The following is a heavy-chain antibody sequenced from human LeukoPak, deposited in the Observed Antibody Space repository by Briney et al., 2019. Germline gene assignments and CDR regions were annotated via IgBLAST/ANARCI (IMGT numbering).Heavy chain of an antibody. Sequence: SETLSLTCTVSGGSISSYYWGWIRQPPGEGLEWIGSIYHSGSTYYNPSLKSRVTISVDTSKNQISLKLSSVTAADTAVYYCARRGLSSSSWSAFDIWGQGTVVTVSS. CDR3: ARRGLSSSSWSAFDI. J-gene: IGHJ3*02. CDR2: IYHSGST. CDR1: GGSISSYY. D-gene: IGHD6-6*01. V-gene: IGHV4-59*08.